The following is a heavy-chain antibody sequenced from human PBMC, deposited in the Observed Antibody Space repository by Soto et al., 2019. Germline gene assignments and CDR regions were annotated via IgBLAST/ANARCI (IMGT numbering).Heavy chain of an antibody. J-gene: IGHJ6*02. CDR1: GYTFTSYG. Sequence: GASVKVSCKASGYTFTSYGISWVRQAPGQGLEWMGWISAYNVNTNYAQKLQGRVTMTTDTSTSTPYMELRSLRSDDTAVYYCASGIVGATYYYYGMDVWGQGTTVTVSS. V-gene: IGHV1-18*01. CDR3: ASGIVGATYYYYGMDV. CDR2: ISAYNVNT. D-gene: IGHD1-26*01.